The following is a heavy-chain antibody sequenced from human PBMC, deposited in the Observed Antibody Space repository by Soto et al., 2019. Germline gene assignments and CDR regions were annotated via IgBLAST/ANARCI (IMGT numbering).Heavy chain of an antibody. CDR2: ISGSGGST. Sequence: LRLSCAASGFTFSSYAMSWVRQAPGKGLEWVSAISGSGGSTYYADSVKGRFTISRDNSKNTLYLQMNSLRAEDTAVYYCAKVLEARQQLGRKNYYYYYGMDVWGQGTTVTVSS. CDR3: AKVLEARQQLGRKNYYYYYGMDV. V-gene: IGHV3-23*01. J-gene: IGHJ6*02. D-gene: IGHD6-13*01. CDR1: GFTFSSYA.